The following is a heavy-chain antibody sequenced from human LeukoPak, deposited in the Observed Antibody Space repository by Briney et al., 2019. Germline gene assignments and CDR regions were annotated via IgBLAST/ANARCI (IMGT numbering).Heavy chain of an antibody. V-gene: IGHV3-23*01. D-gene: IGHD5-18*01. Sequence: PGGSLRLSCAASGFTFSSYAMNWVRQAPGKGLEWVSAITGSGGRTYYADSVKGRFTISRDNSKNTLYLQMNSLRAEDTAVYYCARVDTATSFDYWGQGTLVTVSS. CDR3: ARVDTATSFDY. J-gene: IGHJ4*02. CDR1: GFTFSSYA. CDR2: ITGSGGRT.